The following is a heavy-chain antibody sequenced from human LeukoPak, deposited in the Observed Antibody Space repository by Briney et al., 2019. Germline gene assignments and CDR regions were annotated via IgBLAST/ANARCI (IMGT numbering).Heavy chain of an antibody. Sequence: PGGSLRLSCAASGFTFSSYAMSWVRQAPGKGLEWVSANSGGGGSTYYADSVKGRFTISRDNSKNTLYLQMNSLRAEDTAVYYCARGSSGWLGAFDFWGQGTMVTVSS. CDR2: NSGGGGST. J-gene: IGHJ3*01. CDR3: ARGSSGWLGAFDF. CDR1: GFTFSSYA. V-gene: IGHV3-23*01. D-gene: IGHD6-19*01.